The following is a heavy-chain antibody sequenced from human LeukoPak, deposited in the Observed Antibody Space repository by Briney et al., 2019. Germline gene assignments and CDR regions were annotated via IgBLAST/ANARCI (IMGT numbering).Heavy chain of an antibody. D-gene: IGHD5-24*01. CDR2: IYTSGST. J-gene: IGHJ6*03. CDR3: ARGGGRDGYNLAYYYYMDV. V-gene: IGHV4-61*02. Sequence: SEALSLTCTVSGGSISSSSYYWGWIRQPPGKGLERIGRIYTSGSTNYNPSLKSRVTISVDTSKNQFSLKLSSVTAADTAVYYCARGGGRDGYNLAYYYYMDVWGKGTTVTVSS. CDR1: GGSISSSSYY.